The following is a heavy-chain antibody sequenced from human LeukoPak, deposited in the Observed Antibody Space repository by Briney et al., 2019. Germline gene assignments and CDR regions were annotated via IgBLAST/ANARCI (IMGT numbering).Heavy chain of an antibody. D-gene: IGHD1-26*01. CDR1: GGSISSGDYY. J-gene: IGHJ3*02. V-gene: IGHV4-61*02. CDR2: IYTSGST. Sequence: PSETLSLTCTVSGGSISSGDYYWSWIRQPAGKGLEWIGRIYTSGSTNYNPSLKSRVTISVDTSKNQFSLKLSSVTAADTAVYYCARDDSIYSGSHNAFDIWGQGTMVTVSS. CDR3: ARDDSIYSGSHNAFDI.